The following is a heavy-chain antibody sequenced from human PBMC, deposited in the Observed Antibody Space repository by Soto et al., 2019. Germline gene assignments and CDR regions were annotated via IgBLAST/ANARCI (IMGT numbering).Heavy chain of an antibody. Sequence: SETLSLTCAVSGVSISSGNWWTWDRQTPQRGLEYIGEIFHDGTANYYPSFERRVAISVDTSKNQFSLKLTSVTAADTAIYFCARLVYDTRLNYMYFDFWGQGALVTVSS. CDR3: ARLVYDTRLNYMYFDF. D-gene: IGHD3-10*01. J-gene: IGHJ4*02. CDR2: IFHDGTA. V-gene: IGHV4-4*02. CDR1: GVSISSGNW.